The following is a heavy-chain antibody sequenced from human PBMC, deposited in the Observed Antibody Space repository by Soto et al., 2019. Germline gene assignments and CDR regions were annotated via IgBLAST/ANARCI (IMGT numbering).Heavy chain of an antibody. Sequence: QVQLVESGGGVVQPGRSLRLSCAASGFTFSSYGMHWVRQAPGKGLEWVAVIWYDGSNKYYADSVKGRFTISRDNTKNTLYLQMNSLRAEDTAVYYCARDGKYCSGGSCYYFDYWGQGTLVTVSS. CDR3: ARDGKYCSGGSCYYFDY. D-gene: IGHD2-15*01. V-gene: IGHV3-33*01. CDR1: GFTFSSYG. CDR2: IWYDGSNK. J-gene: IGHJ4*02.